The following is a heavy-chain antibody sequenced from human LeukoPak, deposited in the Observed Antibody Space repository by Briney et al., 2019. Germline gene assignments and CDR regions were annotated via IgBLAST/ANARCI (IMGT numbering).Heavy chain of an antibody. CDR3: ATVHRNAAGAFYDY. J-gene: IGHJ4*02. CDR2: INTNTGNP. V-gene: IGHV7-4-1*01. Sequence: ASVKVSCKASGYTFTSYAMNWVRQAPGQGLEWVGWINTNTGNPTYAQGFTGRFVFSLDTSVSTAYLQIRSRKAEDTAVYYCATVHRNAAGAFYDYWGQGTLVTVSS. CDR1: GYTFTSYA. D-gene: IGHD6-13*01.